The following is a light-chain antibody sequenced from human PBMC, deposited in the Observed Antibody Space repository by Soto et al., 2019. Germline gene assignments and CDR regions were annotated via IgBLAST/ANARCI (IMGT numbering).Light chain of an antibody. CDR3: QQRNMWPRT. J-gene: IGKJ1*01. CDR1: QSISSD. Sequence: EIVLTQSPATLSLSPGERATLSCRASQSISSDLAWYQQKPGQAPRLLIYDASNRARGIPARFGGSGSGTDFTLTINSLEPEDFAVYHCQQRNMWPRTFGQGTRVEIK. V-gene: IGKV3-11*01. CDR2: DAS.